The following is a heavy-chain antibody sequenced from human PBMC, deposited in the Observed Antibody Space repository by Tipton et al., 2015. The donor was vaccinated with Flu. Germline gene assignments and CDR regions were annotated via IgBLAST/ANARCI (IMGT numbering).Heavy chain of an antibody. Sequence: SLRLSCVGPGYIFKNYEMNWVRQAPGKGLEWVSYIGSSGTTIYYADSVKGRFTISRDNGKNSVYLQMNSLRAEDTAVYYCARDWSMDVWGQGTTVTVSS. CDR2: IGSSGTTI. D-gene: IGHD1-1*01. CDR1: GYIFKNYE. CDR3: ARDWSMDV. J-gene: IGHJ6*02. V-gene: IGHV3-48*03.